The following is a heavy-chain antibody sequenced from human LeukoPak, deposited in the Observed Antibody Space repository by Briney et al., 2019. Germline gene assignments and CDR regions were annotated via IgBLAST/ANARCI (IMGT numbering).Heavy chain of an antibody. V-gene: IGHV4-59*01. CDR3: ARGGRFLEWLLEFDP. CDR1: DGSISSYY. J-gene: IGHJ5*02. CDR2: IYYSGST. Sequence: PSETLSLTCTVSDGSISSYYWSWIRQPPGKGLEWIGYIYYSGSTNYNPSLKSRVTISVDTSKNQFSLKLSSVTAADTAVYYCARGGRFLEWLLEFDPWGQGTLVTVSS. D-gene: IGHD3-3*01.